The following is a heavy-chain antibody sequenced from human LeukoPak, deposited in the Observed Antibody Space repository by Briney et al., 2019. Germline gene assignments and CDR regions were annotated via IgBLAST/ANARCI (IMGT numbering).Heavy chain of an antibody. Sequence: QAGGSLRLSCAASGFTVSSNYMSWVRQAPGKGLEWVSVIYSGGSTYYADSVKGRFTISRDNSENTLYLQMNSLRAEDTAVYYCAKDLPAAYFDYWGQGTLVTVSS. CDR2: IYSGGST. J-gene: IGHJ4*02. CDR1: GFTVSSNY. D-gene: IGHD2-2*01. CDR3: AKDLPAAYFDY. V-gene: IGHV3-53*05.